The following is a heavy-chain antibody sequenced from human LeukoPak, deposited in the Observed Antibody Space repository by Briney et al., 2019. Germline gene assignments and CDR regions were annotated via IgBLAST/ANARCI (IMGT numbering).Heavy chain of an antibody. CDR2: IYYSGST. CDR3: ARQPGPYYYDSSGYYYPYYFDY. Sequence: SETLSLTCTVSGGSISSGDYDWSGIRQPPGKGLEWIGYIYYSGSTYYNPSLKSRVTISVDTSKNQFSLKLSSVTAADTAVYYCARQPGPYYYDSSGYYYPYYFDYWGQGTLVTVSS. CDR1: GGSISSGDYD. D-gene: IGHD3-22*01. J-gene: IGHJ4*02. V-gene: IGHV4-30-4*02.